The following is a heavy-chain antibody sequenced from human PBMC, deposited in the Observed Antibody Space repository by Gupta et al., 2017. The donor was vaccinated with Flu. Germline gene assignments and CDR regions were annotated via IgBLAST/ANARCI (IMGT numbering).Heavy chain of an antibody. J-gene: IGHJ4*02. CDR1: GGSIRSYS. CDR3: ARSFTYGFESGGIDY. CDR2: VFDTGSA. Sequence: QVPLQESGPRLVKASETLSLTCIVSGGSIRSYSWSWIRHSPGKGLEWIGEVFDTGSANYNPSLKSRVTISADRSKNHFSLSLTSVTAADTALYFCARSFTYGFESGGIDYWGQGTQVTVLS. V-gene: IGHV4-59*01. D-gene: IGHD3-16*01.